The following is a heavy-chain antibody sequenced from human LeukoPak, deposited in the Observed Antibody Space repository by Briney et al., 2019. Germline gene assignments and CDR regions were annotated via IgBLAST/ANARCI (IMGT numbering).Heavy chain of an antibody. CDR1: GGSISSYY. CDR3: ARDLGPLRGGGSHAFDI. CDR2: IYTSGST. D-gene: IGHD1-14*01. J-gene: IGHJ3*02. V-gene: IGHV4-4*07. Sequence: SETLSLTCTVSGGSISSYYWSWIRQPAGKGLEWIGRIYTSGSTNYNPSLKSRVTMSVDTSKNQFSLKLSSVTAADTAVYYCARDLGPLRGGGSHAFDIWGQGTMVTVSS.